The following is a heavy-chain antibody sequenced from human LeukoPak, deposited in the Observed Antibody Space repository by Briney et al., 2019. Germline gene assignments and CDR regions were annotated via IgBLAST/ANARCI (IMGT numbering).Heavy chain of an antibody. D-gene: IGHD6-13*01. V-gene: IGHV4-59*08. CDR3: ARLTSSSSGSSFDY. J-gene: IGHJ4*02. Sequence: SETLSLTCTVSGGSISSYYWSWIRQPPGKGLEWIGYIYYSGSTNYNPSLKSRVTISVDTSKNQFSLKLRSVAAADTAVYYCARLTSSSSGSSFDYWGQGTLVTVSS. CDR1: GGSISSYY. CDR2: IYYSGST.